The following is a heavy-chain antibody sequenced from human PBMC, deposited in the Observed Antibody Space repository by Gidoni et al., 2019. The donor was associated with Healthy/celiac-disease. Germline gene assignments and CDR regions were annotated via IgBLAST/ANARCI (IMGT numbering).Heavy chain of an antibody. V-gene: IGHV3-48*01. Sequence: EVQLVESGGGLVQPGGSLRLSCAASGFTFSSYSMNWVRQAPGKGLEWVSYISSSSSTIYYADSVKGRFTISRDNAKNSLYLQMNSLRAEDTAVYYCARGSNYLADYWGHGTLVTVSS. J-gene: IGHJ4*01. CDR1: GFTFSSYS. CDR2: ISSSSSTI. CDR3: ARGSNYLADY. D-gene: IGHD2-8*01.